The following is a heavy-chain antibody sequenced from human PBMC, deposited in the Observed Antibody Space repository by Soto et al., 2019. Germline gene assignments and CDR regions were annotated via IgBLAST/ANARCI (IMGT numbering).Heavy chain of an antibody. Sequence: EVQLVESGGVVVQPGGSLRLSCAASGFTFDDYTMHWVRQAPGKGLEWVSLISWDGGSTYYADSVKGRFTISRDNSKNSLYLQMNSLRTEDTALYYCAKDIGLSSWYAPWFDPWGQGTLVTVSS. D-gene: IGHD6-13*01. CDR2: ISWDGGST. CDR3: AKDIGLSSWYAPWFDP. J-gene: IGHJ5*02. V-gene: IGHV3-43*01. CDR1: GFTFDDYT.